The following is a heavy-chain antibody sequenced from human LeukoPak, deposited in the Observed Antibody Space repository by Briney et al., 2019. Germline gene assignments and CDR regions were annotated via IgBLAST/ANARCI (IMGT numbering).Heavy chain of an antibody. V-gene: IGHV4-59*01. CDR1: GGSISGYY. CDR3: ARDTGSGSTDY. Sequence: PSETLSLTCTVSGGSISGYYWSWIRQPPGKGLEWIGYIYYSGSTNYNPSLKSRVTISVDTSKNQFSLKLSSVTAADTAVYYCARDTGSGSTDYWGQGTLVTVSS. J-gene: IGHJ4*02. D-gene: IGHD3-10*01. CDR2: IYYSGST.